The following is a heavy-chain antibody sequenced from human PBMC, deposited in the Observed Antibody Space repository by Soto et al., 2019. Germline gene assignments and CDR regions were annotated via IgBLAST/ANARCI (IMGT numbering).Heavy chain of an antibody. CDR2: IYYSGST. CDR3: ARLSVRRVRTSNYFGDY. D-gene: IGHD3-10*01. V-gene: IGHV4-39*01. J-gene: IGHJ4*02. CDR1: GGSISSSSYY. Sequence: QLQLQESGPGLVKPSETLSLTCTVSGGSISSSSYYWGWIRQPPGKGLEWIGSIYYSGSTYYNPSLKRRVTISVDTSKNQFSLKLSSVTAADTAVYYCARLSVRRVRTSNYFGDYWGQGTLVTVSS.